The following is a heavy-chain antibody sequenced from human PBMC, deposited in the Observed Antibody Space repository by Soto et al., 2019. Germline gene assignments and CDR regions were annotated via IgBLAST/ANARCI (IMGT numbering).Heavy chain of an antibody. Sequence: GASVKVSCKASGGTFSSYAISWVRQAPGQGLEWMGGIIPIFGTANYAQKFQGRVTITADESTSTAYMELSSLRSEDTAVYYCARDRKQQLVPRIYYYYYGMDVWGQGTTVTVSS. J-gene: IGHJ6*02. V-gene: IGHV1-69*13. CDR2: IIPIFGTA. CDR1: GGTFSSYA. D-gene: IGHD6-13*01. CDR3: ARDRKQQLVPRIYYYYYGMDV.